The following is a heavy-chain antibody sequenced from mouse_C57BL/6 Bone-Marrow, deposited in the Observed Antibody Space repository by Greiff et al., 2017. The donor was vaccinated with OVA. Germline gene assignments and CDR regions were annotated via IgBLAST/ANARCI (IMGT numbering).Heavy chain of an antibody. V-gene: IGHV5-4*01. J-gene: IGHJ4*01. CDR2: ISAGGSYT. CDR3: ARDCYGSSSYAMDY. CDR1: GFTFSSYA. D-gene: IGHD1-1*01. Sequence: EVKLMESGGGLVKPGGSLKLSCAASGFTFSSYAMSWVRQTPEKGLEWVATISAGGSYTYYPDNVKGRFTISRDKAKNNLYLQMSHLKSEDTAMYYCARDCYGSSSYAMDYWGQGTSVTVSS.